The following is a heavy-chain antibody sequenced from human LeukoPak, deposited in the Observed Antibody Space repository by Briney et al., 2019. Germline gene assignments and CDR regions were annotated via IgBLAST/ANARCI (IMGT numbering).Heavy chain of an antibody. J-gene: IGHJ5*02. Sequence: ASVKVSCKASGYTFTSCYMHWVRQAPGQGLEWMGIINPSGGSTSYAQKFQGRVTMTRDTSTSTVYMELSSLRSEDTAVYYCARAVRRDYDFWSGYYRYNWFDPWGQGTLVTVSS. CDR1: GYTFTSCY. CDR3: ARAVRRDYDFWSGYYRYNWFDP. CDR2: INPSGGST. V-gene: IGHV1-46*01. D-gene: IGHD3-3*01.